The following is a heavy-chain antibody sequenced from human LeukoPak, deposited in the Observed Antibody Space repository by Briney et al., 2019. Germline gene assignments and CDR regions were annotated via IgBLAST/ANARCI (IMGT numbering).Heavy chain of an antibody. CDR3: ARQRERGYSYVD. CDR1: GYSFSSHW. Sequence: GESLKISCKGPGYSFSSHWIAWVRQMPGKGLEWMGIIYPGDSDTRYSPSFRGQVTISGDKSISTAYLQWSSLKASDTAMYYCARQRERGYSYVDWGQGTLVTVSS. CDR2: IYPGDSDT. V-gene: IGHV5-51*01. J-gene: IGHJ4*02. D-gene: IGHD5-18*01.